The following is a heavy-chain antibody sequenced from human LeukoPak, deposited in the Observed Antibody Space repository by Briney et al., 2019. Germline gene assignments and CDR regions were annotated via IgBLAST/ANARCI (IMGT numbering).Heavy chain of an antibody. CDR1: GFTFSSYA. V-gene: IGHV3-23*01. CDR2: ISGSGGST. D-gene: IGHD2-15*01. CDR3: AKDRVGCYDYFDY. J-gene: IGHJ4*02. Sequence: GGSLRLSCAASGFTFSSYAMSWVRRTPGKGLEWVSAISGSGGSTYYADSVKGRFTISRDNSKNTLYLQMNSLRAEDTAVYYCAKDRVGCYDYFDYWGQGTLVTVSS.